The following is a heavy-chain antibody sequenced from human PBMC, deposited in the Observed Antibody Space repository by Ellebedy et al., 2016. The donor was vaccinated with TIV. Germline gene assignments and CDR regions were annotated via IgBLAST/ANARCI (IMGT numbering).Heavy chain of an antibody. CDR1: GFTFGDYA. D-gene: IGHD1-26*01. CDR2: TRNKGNSYTT. J-gene: IGHJ4*02. Sequence: GGSLRLSCTASGFTFGDYAMSWFRQAPGKGLEWVGRTRNKGNSYTTEYAASVKGRFTISRDDSKKSLYLQMKSLKTEDTAVYYCARESRVDSGSYVYYFDYWGQGTLVTVSS. CDR3: ARESRVDSGSYVYYFDY. V-gene: IGHV3-72*01.